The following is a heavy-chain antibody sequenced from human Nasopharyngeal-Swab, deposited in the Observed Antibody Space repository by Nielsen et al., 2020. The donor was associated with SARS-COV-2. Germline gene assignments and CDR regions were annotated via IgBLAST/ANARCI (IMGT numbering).Heavy chain of an antibody. Sequence: WIRQPPGKGPEWIAEINHRGSTNYNPSLKGRVTLSVDTSMNQVSLEVSSVTAADTAVYYCARGLSGIVPAPILGLGPYYYYYYMDVWGKGTTVTASS. J-gene: IGHJ6*03. CDR3: ARGLSGIVPAPILGLGPYYYYYYMDV. D-gene: IGHD2-2*01. CDR2: INHRGST. V-gene: IGHV4-34*01.